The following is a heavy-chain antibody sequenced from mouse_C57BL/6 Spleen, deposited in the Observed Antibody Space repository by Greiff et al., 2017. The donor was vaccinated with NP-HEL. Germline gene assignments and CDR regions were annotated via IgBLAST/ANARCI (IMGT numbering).Heavy chain of an antibody. J-gene: IGHJ1*03. CDR3: ARPSYYYGSSGWYFDV. D-gene: IGHD1-1*01. CDR2: ISSGSSTI. CDR1: GFTFSDYG. Sequence: DVMLVESGGGLVKPGGSLKLSCAASGFTFSDYGMHWVRQAPEKGLEWVAYISSGSSTIYYADTVKGRFTISRDNAKNTLFLQMTSLRSEDTAMYYCARPSYYYGSSGWYFDVWGTGTTVTVSS. V-gene: IGHV5-17*01.